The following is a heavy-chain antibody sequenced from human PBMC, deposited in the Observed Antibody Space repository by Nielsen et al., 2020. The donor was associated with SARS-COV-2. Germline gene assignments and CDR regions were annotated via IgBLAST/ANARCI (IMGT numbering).Heavy chain of an antibody. D-gene: IGHD3-10*01. CDR3: AKDGREGHFDY. J-gene: IGHJ4*02. V-gene: IGHV3-30*02. Sequence: SVKGRFTISRDNSKNTLYLQMNSLRAEDTAVYYCAKDGREGHFDYWGQGTLVTVSS.